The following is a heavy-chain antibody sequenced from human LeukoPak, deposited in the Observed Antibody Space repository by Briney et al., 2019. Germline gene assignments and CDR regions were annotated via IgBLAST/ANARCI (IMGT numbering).Heavy chain of an antibody. Sequence: SGTLSLTCAVSGGSISSGSYYWSWIRRPAGKGLEWIGRIYTSGSTNYNPSLKSRVTISVDTSKNQFSLKLSSVTAADTAVYYCARGRSRRVNRHWFDPWGQGTLVTVSS. J-gene: IGHJ5*02. CDR2: IYTSGST. V-gene: IGHV4-61*02. CDR3: ARGRSRRVNRHWFDP. CDR1: GGSISSGSYY. D-gene: IGHD1-14*01.